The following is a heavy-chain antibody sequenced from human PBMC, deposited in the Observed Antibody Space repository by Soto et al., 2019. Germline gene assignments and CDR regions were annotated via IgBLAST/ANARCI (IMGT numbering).Heavy chain of an antibody. CDR2: INPIYGTA. Sequence: SVKVSCKASGCTFSSYAISWVRQAPGQGLEWMGGINPIYGTANYAQKFQGRVTITADESTSTAYMELSSLRSEDTAVYYCARVYDFWSGDHAGYFDYWGQGTLVTVSS. V-gene: IGHV1-69*13. CDR1: GCTFSSYA. J-gene: IGHJ4*02. D-gene: IGHD3-3*01. CDR3: ARVYDFWSGDHAGYFDY.